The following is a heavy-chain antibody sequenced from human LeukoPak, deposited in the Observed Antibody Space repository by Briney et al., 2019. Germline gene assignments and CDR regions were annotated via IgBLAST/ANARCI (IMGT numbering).Heavy chain of an antibody. CDR1: GGSFSGYY. J-gene: IGHJ6*03. V-gene: IGHV4-34*01. CDR3: ARLRGSSSWSVYYYYYYMDV. D-gene: IGHD6-13*01. CDR2: IYFSGSI. Sequence: PSETLSLTCAVYGGSFSGYYWSWIRQPPGKGLQWIGSIYFSGSIYYNPSLKSRVTISVDTSKNQFSLKLSSVTAADTAVYYCARLRGSSSWSVYYYYYYMDVWGKGTTVTVSS.